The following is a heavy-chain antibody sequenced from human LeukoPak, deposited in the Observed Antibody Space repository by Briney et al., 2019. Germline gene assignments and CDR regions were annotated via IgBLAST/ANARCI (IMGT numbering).Heavy chain of an antibody. CDR3: ARDALVGPIDY. D-gene: IGHD1-26*01. Sequence: GGSLRLSCAASGFTFSSYAMSWVRQAPGKGLEWVANIKQDGSEKYYVDSVKGRFTISRDNAKNSLYLQMNSLRAEDTAVYYCARDALVGPIDYWGQGTLVTVSS. J-gene: IGHJ4*02. CDR2: IKQDGSEK. CDR1: GFTFSSYA. V-gene: IGHV3-7*01.